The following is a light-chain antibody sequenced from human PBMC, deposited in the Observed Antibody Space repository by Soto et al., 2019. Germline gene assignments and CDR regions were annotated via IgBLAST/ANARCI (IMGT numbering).Light chain of an antibody. CDR2: DVS. V-gene: IGLV2-11*01. CDR1: SSDVGGYNY. Sequence: QSVLTQPRSASGSPGQSVTISCTGTSSDVGGYNYVSWYQQHPGKAPKLMIYDVSKRPSGVPDRFSGSKSGNTASLTISGLQAEDAADYYCCSYAGSYGYVFGTGTKVTVL. J-gene: IGLJ1*01. CDR3: CSYAGSYGYV.